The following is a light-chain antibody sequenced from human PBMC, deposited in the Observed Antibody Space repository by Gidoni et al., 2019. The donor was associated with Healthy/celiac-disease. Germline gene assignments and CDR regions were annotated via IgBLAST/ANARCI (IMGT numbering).Light chain of an antibody. CDR2: EVS. CDR3: LQGIHPPFT. Sequence: DIVMTQTPLARSVTPGQPASISCKSSQSLLHRDGKTYLYWYLQTPGQSPQLLIYEVSSLFSGVPDRFSGSGSGTDFTLTISRVEAEDVGVYYCLQGIHPPFTFGQGTKLEIK. J-gene: IGKJ2*01. V-gene: IGKV2-29*02. CDR1: QSLLHRDGKTY.